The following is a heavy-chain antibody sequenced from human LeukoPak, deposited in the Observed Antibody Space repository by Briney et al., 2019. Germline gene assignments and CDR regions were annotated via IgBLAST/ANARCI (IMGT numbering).Heavy chain of an antibody. J-gene: IGHJ5*02. D-gene: IGHD5/OR15-5a*01. Sequence: PGGSLRLSCAASGFTFSSYAMSWVRQAPGKGLEWVSAISGSGGSTYYADSVKGRFTISRDNSKNTLYLQMNSLRAEDTAVYYCARDFYDYGSGWFDPWGQGTLVTVSS. CDR2: ISGSGGST. CDR3: ARDFYDYGSGWFDP. V-gene: IGHV3-23*01. CDR1: GFTFSSYA.